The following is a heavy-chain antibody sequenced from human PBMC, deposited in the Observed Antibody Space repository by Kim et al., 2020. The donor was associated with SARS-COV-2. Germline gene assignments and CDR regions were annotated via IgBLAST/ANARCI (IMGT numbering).Heavy chain of an antibody. V-gene: IGHV3-53*01. J-gene: IGHJ4*03. Sequence: SVKGRFTISRDDSKNTVYLQMNSLKAEDTAVYYCARELYWGSHRYRFDFWGQGTLVTVSS. CDR3: ARELYWGSHRYRFDF. D-gene: IGHD3-16*01.